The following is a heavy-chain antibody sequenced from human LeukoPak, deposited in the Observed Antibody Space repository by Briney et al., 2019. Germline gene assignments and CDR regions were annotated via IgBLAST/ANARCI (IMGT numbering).Heavy chain of an antibody. CDR2: IGSGGSST. Sequence: GGSLRLSCAASGFTFSNYAMAWVRQAPGKGLEWVSAIGSGGSSTYYADSVKGRFTISRDNSRNTLSLQMNSLKAGDTAVYYCAKVTIFGVAPFDYWGQGTLVSVSA. D-gene: IGHD3-3*01. CDR3: AKVTIFGVAPFDY. J-gene: IGHJ4*02. CDR1: GFTFSNYA. V-gene: IGHV3-23*01.